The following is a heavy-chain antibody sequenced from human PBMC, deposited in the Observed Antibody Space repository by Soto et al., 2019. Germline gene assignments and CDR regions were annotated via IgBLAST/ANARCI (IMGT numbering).Heavy chain of an antibody. CDR3: ARGQRSGGSYYFDY. D-gene: IGHD1-26*01. CDR1: GYTFTSYD. Sequence: ASVKVSCKASGYTFTSYDINWVRQATGQGLEWMGWMNPNSGNTGYAQKFQGRVTMTRNTSISTAYMELSSLRSEDTAVYYCARGQRSGGSYYFDYWGQGTLVTVSS. J-gene: IGHJ4*02. CDR2: MNPNSGNT. V-gene: IGHV1-8*01.